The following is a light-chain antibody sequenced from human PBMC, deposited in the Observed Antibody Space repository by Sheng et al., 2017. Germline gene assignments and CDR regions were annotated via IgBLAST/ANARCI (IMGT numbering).Light chain of an antibody. J-gene: IGKJ1*01. V-gene: IGKV1-39*01. CDR3: QQSYSTPRT. Sequence: DIQMTQSPSSLSASVGDRVTITCRASQSIKNYLNWYQQKPGKAPKLLIYAASSLQSGVPSRFSGSASGTDFTLTISSLQPEDFATYYCQQSYSTPRTFGPRDQGGN. CDR2: AAS. CDR1: QSIKNY.